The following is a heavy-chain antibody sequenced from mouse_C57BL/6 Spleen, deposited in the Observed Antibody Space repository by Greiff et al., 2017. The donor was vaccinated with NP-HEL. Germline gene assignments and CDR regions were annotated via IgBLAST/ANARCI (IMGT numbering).Heavy chain of an antibody. V-gene: IGHV1-81*01. D-gene: IGHD1-1*01. Sequence: QVQLQQSGAELARPGASVKLSCKASGYTFTSYGISWVKQRTGQGLEWIGEIYPRSGNTYYNEKFKGKATLTADKSSSTAYMELRSLTSEDSAVYFCARDRTLYYGSSDWYFDVWGTGTTVTVSS. CDR1: GYTFTSYG. CDR2: IYPRSGNT. J-gene: IGHJ1*03. CDR3: ARDRTLYYGSSDWYFDV.